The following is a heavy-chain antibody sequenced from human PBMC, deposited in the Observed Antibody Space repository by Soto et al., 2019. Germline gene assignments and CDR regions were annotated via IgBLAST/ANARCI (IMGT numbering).Heavy chain of an antibody. CDR3: ARVYFGSGTFVDQ. J-gene: IGHJ4*02. CDR2: IYKSGST. Sequence: QVHLQESGPRLVRPSETLSLTCSVSGGSVRTGGYYWNWIRQYPEKGLEWIGYIYKSGSTEYNPSLKSRLTISIDTSKDQFSLRLKSVTAADTAIYYCARVYFGSGTFVDQWGQGVLVTVSS. V-gene: IGHV4-31*03. CDR1: GGSVRTGGYY. D-gene: IGHD3-10*01.